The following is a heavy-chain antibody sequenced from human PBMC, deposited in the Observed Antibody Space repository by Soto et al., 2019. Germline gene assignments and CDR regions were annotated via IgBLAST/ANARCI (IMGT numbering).Heavy chain of an antibody. CDR1: GYTFTSYA. D-gene: IGHD5-12*01. J-gene: IGHJ4*02. Sequence: QVQLVQSGAEVKKPGASVKVSCKASGYTFTSYAMHWVRQAPVQRREWMGWVNAGNGNTIYSQKFPGRVTLTRDTSASTAYMELRSLRSEATAVYYCARVREVAVACTSHFAYWGQGTLVTVSS. V-gene: IGHV1-3*01. CDR3: ARVREVAVACTSHFAY. CDR2: VNAGNGNT.